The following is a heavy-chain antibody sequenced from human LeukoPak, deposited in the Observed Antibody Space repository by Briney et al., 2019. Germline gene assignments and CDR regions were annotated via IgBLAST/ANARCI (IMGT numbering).Heavy chain of an antibody. Sequence: SETLSLTCAVSGGPFSGYFWSWIRQSSGRGLEWIGEIHNSGTTNYNPSLNSRVTISEDTSKNQFYLNLSSVTAADTAVYYCARRYYYNLGSFPFDFWGQGTLVTVSS. CDR3: ARRYYYNLGSFPFDF. CDR2: IHNSGTT. J-gene: IGHJ4*02. V-gene: IGHV4-34*01. D-gene: IGHD3-10*01. CDR1: GGPFSGYF.